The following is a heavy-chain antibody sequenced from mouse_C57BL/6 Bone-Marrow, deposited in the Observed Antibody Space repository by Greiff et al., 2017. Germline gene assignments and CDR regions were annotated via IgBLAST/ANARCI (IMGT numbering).Heavy chain of an antibody. Sequence: VQLQQSGAELARPGASVKLSCKASGYTFTSYGISWVKQRNGQGLEWIGEIYPRSGNTYYNEKFKGKATLTADKSSSTAYMELRSLTSEDSAVYFCARGKDFWYFDVWGTGTTVTVSS. CDR2: IYPRSGNT. CDR3: ARGKDFWYFDV. J-gene: IGHJ1*03. CDR1: GYTFTSYG. V-gene: IGHV1-81*01.